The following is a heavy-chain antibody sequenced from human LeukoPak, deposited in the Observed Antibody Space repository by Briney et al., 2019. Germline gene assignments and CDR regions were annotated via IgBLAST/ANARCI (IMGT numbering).Heavy chain of an antibody. J-gene: IGHJ4*02. CDR1: GGSISNSSYF. V-gene: IGHV4-39*01. CDR2: IYYAGST. CDR3: ARQIGSSGPDC. Sequence: SETLSLTCCVSGGSISNSSYFWGWVRQPPGKGLEWIGSIYYAGSTHYNPSLKSRVTISKDTSKNQFALRLSSVTAADTAVYYCARQIGSSGPDCWGQGTLVTVSS. D-gene: IGHD6-19*01.